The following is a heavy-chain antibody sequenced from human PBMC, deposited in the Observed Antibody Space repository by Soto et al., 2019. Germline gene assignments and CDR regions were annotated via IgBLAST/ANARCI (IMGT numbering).Heavy chain of an antibody. V-gene: IGHV4-59*01. J-gene: IGHJ6*02. CDR3: AGATYCSGGSCFYGMDV. D-gene: IGHD2-15*01. Sequence: SETLSLTCTVSGGSISSYYWSWIRQPPGKGLEWIGYIYYSGSTNYTPSLKSLVTISVDTSKHQFSLKLSSVTAADTAVYYCAGATYCSGGSCFYGMDVWGQGTTVTVSS. CDR2: IYYSGST. CDR1: GGSISSYY.